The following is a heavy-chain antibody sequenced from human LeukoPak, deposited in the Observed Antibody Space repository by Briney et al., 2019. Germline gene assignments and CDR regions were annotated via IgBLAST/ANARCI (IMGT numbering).Heavy chain of an antibody. V-gene: IGHV3-30-3*01. CDR1: GFTFSSYA. CDR3: ARATDGRWLQLYYFDY. CDR2: ISYDGSNK. Sequence: GGSLRLSCAASGFTFSSYAMHWVRQAPGKGLEWVAVISYDGSNKYYADSVKGRFTISRDNSKNTLYLQMNSLRAEDTAVYYCARATDGRWLQLYYFDYWGQGTLVTVSS. D-gene: IGHD5-12*01. J-gene: IGHJ4*02.